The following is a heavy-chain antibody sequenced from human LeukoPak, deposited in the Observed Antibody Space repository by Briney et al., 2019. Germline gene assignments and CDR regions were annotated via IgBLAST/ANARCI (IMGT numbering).Heavy chain of an antibody. CDR2: INTYNGNT. Sequence: ASVKVSCKASGYTFTNYGISWVRQAPGQGLEWMGWINTYNGNTDYAQKLQGRVTVTTDTSTTTAYMELRSLRSDDTAVYYCARDFREYCSSASCYKFDHWGQGTLLTVSS. D-gene: IGHD2-2*02. CDR3: ARDFREYCSSASCYKFDH. J-gene: IGHJ4*02. V-gene: IGHV1-18*01. CDR1: GYTFTNYG.